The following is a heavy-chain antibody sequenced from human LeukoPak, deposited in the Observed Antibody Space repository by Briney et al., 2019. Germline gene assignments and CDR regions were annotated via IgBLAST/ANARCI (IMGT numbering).Heavy chain of an antibody. V-gene: IGHV3-30-3*01. Sequence: GSLRLSCAASGFTFSSYAMRWVRQAPGKGLEWVAVISYDGSNKYYADSVKGRFTISRDNSKNTLYLQMNSLRAEDTAVYYCARADYDFWSGYSTDAFDIWGQGTMVTVSS. CDR3: ARADYDFWSGYSTDAFDI. D-gene: IGHD3-3*01. J-gene: IGHJ3*02. CDR1: GFTFSSYA. CDR2: ISYDGSNK.